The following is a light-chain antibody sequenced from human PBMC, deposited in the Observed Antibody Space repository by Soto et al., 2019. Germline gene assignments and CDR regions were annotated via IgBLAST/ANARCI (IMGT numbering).Light chain of an antibody. V-gene: IGKV1-5*01. CDR1: QSISSW. CDR2: DAS. Sequence: DIQMTHSPSTLSASVGDRVTITFGGSQSISSWLAWYQQKPGKAPKLLIYDASSLESGVPSRFSGSGSGTEFTLTISSLQPDDFATYYCQQYNSYSPWTFGQGTKVDIK. CDR3: QQYNSYSPWT. J-gene: IGKJ1*01.